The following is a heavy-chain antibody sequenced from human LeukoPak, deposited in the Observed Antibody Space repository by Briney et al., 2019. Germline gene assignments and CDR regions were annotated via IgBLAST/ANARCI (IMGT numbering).Heavy chain of an antibody. D-gene: IGHD2-21*02. Sequence: GGSLRLSCAASGFTFSSYAMHWVRQAPGKGLEYVSAISSNGNITYYANSLKGRFTVSRDNSKNTLSLQMGSLRPEGMAVYYCARGGQLVTHWYFGLWGRGTLVTVSS. CDR3: ARGGQLVTHWYFGL. CDR2: ISSNGNIT. J-gene: IGHJ2*01. V-gene: IGHV3-64*01. CDR1: GFTFSSYA.